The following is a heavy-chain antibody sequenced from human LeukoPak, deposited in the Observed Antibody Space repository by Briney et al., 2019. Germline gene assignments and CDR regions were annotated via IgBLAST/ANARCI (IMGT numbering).Heavy chain of an antibody. Sequence: SQTLSLTCAISGDSVSSNSAAWNWIRQSPSRGLEWLGRTYYRSKWYNDYAVSVKSRITINPDTSKNQFSLQLNSVTPEDTAVYYCARAGLKAGYSYGYSYYFDYWGQGTLVTVSS. V-gene: IGHV6-1*01. CDR1: GDSVSSNSAA. CDR3: ARAGLKAGYSYGYSYYFDY. CDR2: TYYRSKWYN. J-gene: IGHJ4*02. D-gene: IGHD5-18*01.